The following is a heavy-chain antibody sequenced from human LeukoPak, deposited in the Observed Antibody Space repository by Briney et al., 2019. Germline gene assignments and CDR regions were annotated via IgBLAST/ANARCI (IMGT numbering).Heavy chain of an antibody. CDR1: GGSISTYY. V-gene: IGHV4-59*01. CDR2: IYYSGST. CDR3: ARFDASASYLEC. Sequence: SETLSLTCPVSGGSISTYYWSWIRQPPGKGLEWIGHIYYSGSTTYNPSLKSRVSISVDTSKNQFSLKLTSVTAADTAVYYCARFDASASYLECWGQGTLVTVSS. D-gene: IGHD3-16*01. J-gene: IGHJ4*02.